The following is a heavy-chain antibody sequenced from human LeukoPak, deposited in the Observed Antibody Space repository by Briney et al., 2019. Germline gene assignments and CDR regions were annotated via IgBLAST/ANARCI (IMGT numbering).Heavy chain of an antibody. CDR3: AREAGSGWYAY. D-gene: IGHD6-19*01. CDR2: INPNSGGT. V-gene: IGHV1-2*06. CDR1: GYTFTGYY. J-gene: IGHJ4*02. Sequence: GASVKVSCKASGYTFTGYYMHWVRQAPGQGLEWMGRINPNSGGTNYAQKFQGRVTMTRDTSISTAYMELSRLRSEDTAVYYYAREAGSGWYAYWGQGTLVTVSS.